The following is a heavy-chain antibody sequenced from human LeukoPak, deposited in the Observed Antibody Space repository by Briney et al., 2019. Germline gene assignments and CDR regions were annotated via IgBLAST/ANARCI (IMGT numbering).Heavy chain of an antibody. Sequence: GKSLRLSCAASGFTFSSYAMHWVRQAPGKGLEWVAVISYDGSNKYYADSVKGRFTISRDNSKNTLYLQMNSLRAEDTAVYYCARDSEQQLTYYFDYWGQGTLVTVSS. CDR1: GFTFSSYA. CDR3: ARDSEQQLTYYFDY. J-gene: IGHJ4*02. D-gene: IGHD6-13*01. V-gene: IGHV3-30*04. CDR2: ISYDGSNK.